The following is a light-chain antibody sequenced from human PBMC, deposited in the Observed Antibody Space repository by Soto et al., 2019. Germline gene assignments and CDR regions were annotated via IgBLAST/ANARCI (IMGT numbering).Light chain of an antibody. CDR1: SSDVGSYNL. CDR3: CSYAGSSTYV. CDR2: EDS. Sequence: QSALTPPASVSGSPGQSITISCTGTSSDVGSYNLVSWYQQHPGKAPKLMIYEDSKRPSGVSNRFSGSKSGNTASLTISGLQAEDEADYYCCSYAGSSTYVFGTGDQGHRP. J-gene: IGLJ1*01. V-gene: IGLV2-23*01.